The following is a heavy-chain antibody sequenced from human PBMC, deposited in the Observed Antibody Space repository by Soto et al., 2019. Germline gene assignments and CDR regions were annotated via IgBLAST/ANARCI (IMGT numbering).Heavy chain of an antibody. J-gene: IGHJ6*02. D-gene: IGHD2-15*01. CDR3: AREDIVVVVAAEREYGMDV. CDR2: ISAYNGNT. V-gene: IGHV1-18*01. CDR1: GYIFTSYG. Sequence: ASVKVSCKASGYIFTSYGISWVRQAPGQGLEWMGWISAYNGNTNYAQKLQGRVTMTTDTSTSTAYMELRSLRSDDTAVYYCAREDIVVVVAAEREYGMDVWGQGTTVTVSS.